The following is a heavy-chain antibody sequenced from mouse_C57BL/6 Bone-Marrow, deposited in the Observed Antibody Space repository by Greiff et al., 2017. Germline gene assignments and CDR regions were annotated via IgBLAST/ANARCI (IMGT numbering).Heavy chain of an antibody. J-gene: IGHJ4*01. Sequence: VQLQQSGAELARPGASVKLSCKASGYTFTSYGISWVKQRPGQGLEWIGEIYPRSGNTYYNEKFKGKATLTADKSSSTAYMELRSLTSEDSAVYFCARGGRKRAMDYWGQGTSVTVSS. V-gene: IGHV1-81*01. CDR1: GYTFTSYG. CDR3: ARGGRKRAMDY. CDR2: IYPRSGNT.